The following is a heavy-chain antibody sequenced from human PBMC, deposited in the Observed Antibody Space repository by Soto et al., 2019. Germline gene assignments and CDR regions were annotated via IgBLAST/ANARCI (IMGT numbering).Heavy chain of an antibody. D-gene: IGHD3-16*01. CDR2: ISWNSGSI. V-gene: IGHV3-9*01. J-gene: IGHJ6*03. CDR3: AKGGQSYYYYYMDV. Sequence: VQLVESGGGLVQPGRSLRLSCAASGFTFDDYAMHWVRQAPGKGLEWVSGISWNSGSIGYADSVKGRFTISRDNAKNSLYLQMNSLRAEDTALYYCAKGGQSYYYYYMDVWGKGTTVTVSS. CDR1: GFTFDDYA.